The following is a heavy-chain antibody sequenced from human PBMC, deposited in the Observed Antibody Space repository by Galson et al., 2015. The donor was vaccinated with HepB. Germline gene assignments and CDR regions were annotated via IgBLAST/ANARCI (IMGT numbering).Heavy chain of an antibody. CDR1: GYTFTTYG. CDR2: ISGYNGNT. D-gene: IGHD2-8*02. V-gene: IGHV1-18*01. CDR3: ARDKNIVLVAGAFEPVYYKYGMDV. J-gene: IGHJ6*02. Sequence: SVKVSCKASGYTFTTYGISWVRQAPGQGLEWMGWISGYNGNTKYADKVQGRVTMTTDTSTSTAYMNLRSLRSDDTAVYYCARDKNIVLVAGAFEPVYYKYGMDVWGQGTTVTVSS.